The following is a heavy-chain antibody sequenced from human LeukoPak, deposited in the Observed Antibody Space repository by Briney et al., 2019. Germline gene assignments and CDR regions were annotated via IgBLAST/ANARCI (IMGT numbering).Heavy chain of an antibody. CDR3: AKMDYYDSSGYIHFDY. CDR1: GFTFSSYA. V-gene: IGHV3-23*01. J-gene: IGHJ4*02. D-gene: IGHD3-22*01. CDR2: IGGSGGST. Sequence: GGSLRLSCAASGFTFSSYAMSWVRQAPGKGLEWVSAIGGSGGSTYYADSVKGRFTISRDNSKNTLYLQMNSLRAEDTAVYYCAKMDYYDSSGYIHFDYWGQGTLVTVSS.